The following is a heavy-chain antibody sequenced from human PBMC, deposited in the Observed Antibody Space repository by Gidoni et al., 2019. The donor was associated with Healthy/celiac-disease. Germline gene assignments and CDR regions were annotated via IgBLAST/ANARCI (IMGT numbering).Heavy chain of an antibody. CDR1: GGSISSYY. D-gene: IGHD2-15*01. CDR2: IYYSGST. J-gene: IGHJ5*02. V-gene: IGHV4-59*01. CDR3: AREVVAAYNWFDP. Sequence: QVQLQESGPGLVKPSETLSLTCPVSGGSISSYYWSWIRQPPGKGLEWIGYIYYSGSTNYNPSLKSRVTISVDTSKNQFSLKLSSVTAADTAVYYCAREVVAAYNWFDPWGQGTLVTVSS.